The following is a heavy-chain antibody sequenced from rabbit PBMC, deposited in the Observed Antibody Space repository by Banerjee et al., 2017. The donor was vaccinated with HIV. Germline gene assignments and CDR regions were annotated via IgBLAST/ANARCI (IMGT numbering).Heavy chain of an antibody. J-gene: IGHJ4*01. CDR3: ARDLPYAGYSGDRNL. Sequence: QSLEESGGDLVKPGASLTLTCTASGFSFSGDYYMYWVRQAPGKGLDWIACIYLGSDITYYAGWAKGRFTISKTSSTTVTLQMTSLTAADTATYFCARDLPYAGYSGDRNLWGQGTLVTVS. V-gene: IGHV1S40*01. CDR1: GFSFSGDYY. CDR2: IYLGSDIT. D-gene: IGHD7-1*01.